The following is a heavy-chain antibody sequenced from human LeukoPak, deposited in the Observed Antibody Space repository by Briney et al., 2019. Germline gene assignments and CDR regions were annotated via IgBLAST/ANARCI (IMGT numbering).Heavy chain of an antibody. V-gene: IGHV1-69*05. CDR1: GGTFSSYA. CDR3: ARDRGYCSSTSCFDFDY. D-gene: IGHD2-2*01. CDR2: IIPIFGTA. Sequence: SVTVSCKASGGTFSSYAISWVRQAPGQGLEWMGGIIPIFGTANYAQKFQGRVTITTDESTSTAYMELSSLRSEDTAVYYCARDRGYCSSTSCFDFDYWGQGTLVTVSS. J-gene: IGHJ4*02.